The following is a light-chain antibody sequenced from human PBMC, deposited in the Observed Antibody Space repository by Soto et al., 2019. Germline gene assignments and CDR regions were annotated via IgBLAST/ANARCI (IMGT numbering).Light chain of an antibody. CDR1: QSVSNDF. J-gene: IGKJ1*01. Sequence: EIVFTQSSCILSLYPGERATLSCRASQSVSNDFLAWYQQKPGQAPRLLIYVASTRATDVPDRFSGSGSGADFTLTISSLEPEDFAVYYCQQYGSSGTFGQGTKVDI. CDR2: VAS. V-gene: IGKV3-20*01. CDR3: QQYGSSGT.